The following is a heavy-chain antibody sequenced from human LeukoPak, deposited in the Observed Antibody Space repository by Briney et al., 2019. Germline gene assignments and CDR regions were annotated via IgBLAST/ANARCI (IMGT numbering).Heavy chain of an antibody. CDR2: ISDSGTSI. CDR1: GFTLNDYY. D-gene: IGHD6-19*01. Sequence: GGSLRLSCAASGFTLNDYYMTWIRQAPGKGLEWVSYISDSGTSIYYADSVKGRFTISRDNAKNSVYLQMNSLRAEDTALYYCTKSKRSGYSSGCYDYWGQGTLVTVSS. V-gene: IGHV3-11*01. J-gene: IGHJ4*02. CDR3: TKSKRSGYSSGCYDY.